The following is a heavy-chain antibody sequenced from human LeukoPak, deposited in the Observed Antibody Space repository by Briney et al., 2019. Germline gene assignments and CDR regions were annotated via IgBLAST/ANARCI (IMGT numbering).Heavy chain of an antibody. D-gene: IGHD2/OR15-2a*01. CDR3: ARDDVSPQAFDI. CDR2: ITPNADRA. Sequence: GSLRLSCAASGFTFGSYGMSWVRQAPGKGLEWVSFITPNADRASYADSVKGRFTISRDNAKNTLFLQMNSLRPEDSAVYYCARDDVSPQAFDIWGQGTMVTVSS. CDR1: GFTFGSYG. J-gene: IGHJ3*02. V-gene: IGHV3-23*01.